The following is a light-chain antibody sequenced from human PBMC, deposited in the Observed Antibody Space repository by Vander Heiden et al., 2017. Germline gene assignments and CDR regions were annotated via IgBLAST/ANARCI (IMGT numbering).Light chain of an antibody. CDR1: ELGDKY. Sequence: SYDLTQPPSVSVSPGQTASITCSGDELGDKYACWYQQKPGQSPVVVIYQDRKRPSGIPERFSGTNSGNTATLTISGTQAMDEADYYCQAWDSSTVVFGGGTKLTVL. CDR3: QAWDSSTVV. V-gene: IGLV3-1*01. CDR2: QDR. J-gene: IGLJ2*01.